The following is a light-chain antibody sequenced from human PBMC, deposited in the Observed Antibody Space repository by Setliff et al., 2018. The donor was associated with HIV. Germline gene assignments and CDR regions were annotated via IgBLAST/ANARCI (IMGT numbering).Light chain of an antibody. CDR1: QTISPW. CDR3: QQYGGRSAT. Sequence: DVQITQSPSTLSASVGDRIRITCRASQTISPWLAWYQKKAGKVPKLLIYKASVLESGVPSRFSGSRSGTEFTLTIDDLQPDDFATYYCQQYGGRSATFGQGTKVDIK. V-gene: IGKV1-5*03. J-gene: IGKJ1*01. CDR2: KAS.